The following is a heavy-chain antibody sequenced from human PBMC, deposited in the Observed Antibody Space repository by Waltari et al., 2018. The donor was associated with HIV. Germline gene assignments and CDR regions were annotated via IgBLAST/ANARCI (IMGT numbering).Heavy chain of an antibody. CDR2: VYPSGAT. D-gene: IGHD3-10*01. CDR1: GYSISSGFY. CDR3: ARYGSGTSFEY. J-gene: IGHJ4*02. Sequence: QVQLQESGPGLVKPSETLSLTCAVSGYSISSGFYWAWIRQPPGEGLVWMCNVYPSGATTYNPSLESRVSISLDSSANKFSLKLTSVTAADTAVYYCARYGSGTSFEYWGQGARVTVSS. V-gene: IGHV4-38-2*01.